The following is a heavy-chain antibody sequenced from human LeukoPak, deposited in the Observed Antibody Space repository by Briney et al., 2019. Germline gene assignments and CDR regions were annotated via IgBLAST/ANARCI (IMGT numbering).Heavy chain of an antibody. CDR3: ARLIYYYDSSGYYRDY. V-gene: IGHV3-21*01. Sequence: GGSLRLSCAASGFTFSSYSMNWVRQAPGKGLEWVSSISSGSYIYYADSVKGRFTISRDNAKNSLYLQMNSLRAEDTAVYYCARLIYYYDSSGYYRDYWGQGTLVTVSS. CDR2: ISSGSYI. CDR1: GFTFSSYS. J-gene: IGHJ4*02. D-gene: IGHD3-22*01.